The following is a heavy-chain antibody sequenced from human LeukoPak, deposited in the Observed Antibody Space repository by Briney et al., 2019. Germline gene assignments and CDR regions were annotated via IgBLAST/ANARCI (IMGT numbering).Heavy chain of an antibody. Sequence: GESLKISCKVSGYSFPSYWITWVRQVPGKGLEWMGRIAPSDSYTNYNPSFEGHVTMSVEKSITTVYLQWSSLKASDTAMYYCARHTTYSSSSRVFDYWGQGTLVTVSS. V-gene: IGHV5-10-1*01. CDR1: GYSFPSYW. CDR2: IAPSDSYT. CDR3: ARHTTYSSSSRVFDY. J-gene: IGHJ4*02. D-gene: IGHD6-6*01.